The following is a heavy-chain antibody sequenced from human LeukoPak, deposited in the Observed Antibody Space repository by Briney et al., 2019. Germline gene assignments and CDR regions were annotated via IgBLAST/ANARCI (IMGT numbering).Heavy chain of an antibody. CDR1: GGSISSYY. Sequence: KPSETLSLTCTVSGGSISSYYWSWIRQPPGKGLEWIGYIYYSGSTNYNPSLKSRVTISVDTSKNQFSLKLSSVTAADTAVYYCARHSWGSGFLFDYWGQGTLVTVSS. V-gene: IGHV4-59*08. CDR3: ARHSWGSGFLFDY. CDR2: IYYSGST. D-gene: IGHD3-16*01. J-gene: IGHJ4*02.